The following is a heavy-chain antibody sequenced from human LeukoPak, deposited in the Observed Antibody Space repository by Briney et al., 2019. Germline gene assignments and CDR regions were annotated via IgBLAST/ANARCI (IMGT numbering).Heavy chain of an antibody. D-gene: IGHD3-22*01. J-gene: IGHJ4*02. V-gene: IGHV1-69*04. CDR3: ARGLVLSRGSGYYYRFFDY. CDR2: IIPILGIA. CDR1: GGTFSSYA. Sequence: SVKVSCKASGGTFSSYAISWVRQAPGQGLEWMGRIIPILGIANYAQKFQGRVTITADKSTSTAYMELSSLRSEDTAVYYCARGLVLSRGSGYYYRFFDYWGQGTLVTVSS.